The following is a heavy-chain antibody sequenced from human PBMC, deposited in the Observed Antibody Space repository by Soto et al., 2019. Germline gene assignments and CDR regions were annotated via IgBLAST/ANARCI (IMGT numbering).Heavy chain of an antibody. CDR1: GFTFSLYS. V-gene: IGHV3-21*01. CDR2: ITSSSSYI. D-gene: IGHD3-22*01. CDR3: VRARSTDSRPDY. Sequence: GGSLRLSCAASGFTFSLYSVIWVRQAPGKGLEWVASITSSSSYIYYEDSLKGRFTISRDNAKNSLFLQLDSLRAEDTAVYFCVRARSTDSRPDYWGQGTLVTVSS. J-gene: IGHJ4*02.